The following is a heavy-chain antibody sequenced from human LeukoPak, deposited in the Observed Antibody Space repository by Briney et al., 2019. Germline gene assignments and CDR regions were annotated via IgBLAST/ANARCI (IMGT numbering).Heavy chain of an antibody. V-gene: IGHV1-46*01. D-gene: IGHD3-3*01. CDR3: ASIRFLEWLSPGYDAFDI. J-gene: IGHJ3*02. CDR2: INPSGGST. CDR1: GYTFTTYA. Sequence: GASVKVSCKASGYTFTTYAMHWVRQAPGQGLEWMGIINPSGGSTSYAQKFQGRVTMTRDTSTSTVYMELSSLRSEDTAVYYCASIRFLEWLSPGYDAFDIWGQGTMVTVSS.